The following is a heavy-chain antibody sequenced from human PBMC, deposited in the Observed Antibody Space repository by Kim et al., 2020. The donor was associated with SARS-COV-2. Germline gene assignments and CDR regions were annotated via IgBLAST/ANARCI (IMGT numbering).Heavy chain of an antibody. Sequence: GGSLRLSCAASGFSVSDNYMTWVRQAPGKGLEWVSLTYLGGTSRYADSVQGRFSVSRDDSENTLSLQMDSLRADDTAVYYCAGGLVRYFFDYWGQGALVTVSS. J-gene: IGHJ4*02. D-gene: IGHD6-6*01. CDR3: AGGLVRYFFDY. CDR1: GFSVSDNY. CDR2: TYLGGTS. V-gene: IGHV3-53*01.